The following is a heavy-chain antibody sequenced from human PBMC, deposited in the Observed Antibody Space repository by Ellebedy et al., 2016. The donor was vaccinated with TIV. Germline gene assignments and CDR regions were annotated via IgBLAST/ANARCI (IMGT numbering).Heavy chain of an antibody. CDR1: GDSISRGGYY. Sequence: MPSETLSLTCTVSGDSISRGGYYWGWIRQHPGKGLEWIGSIYYSGETFYNPSLKSRATVASEKSMNRFSLRLTSVTAADTAVDYCARLRVGASMPTDYWGPGTLVTVSS. V-gene: IGHV4-31*03. CDR2: IYYSGET. D-gene: IGHD1-26*01. J-gene: IGHJ4*01. CDR3: ARLRVGASMPTDY.